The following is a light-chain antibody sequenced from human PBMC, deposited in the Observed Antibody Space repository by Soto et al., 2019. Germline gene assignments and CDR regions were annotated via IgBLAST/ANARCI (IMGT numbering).Light chain of an antibody. CDR1: QSVSSY. V-gene: IGKV3-11*01. J-gene: IGKJ5*01. Sequence: EIVMTQSPATLSVSPGERATLSCRASQSVSSYLAWYQLKPGQAPRLLIYDASNRSTGIPARFSGSGSGTDFTLTISSLEPEDFAVYYCQQRSNGITFGQGTRLEIK. CDR3: QQRSNGIT. CDR2: DAS.